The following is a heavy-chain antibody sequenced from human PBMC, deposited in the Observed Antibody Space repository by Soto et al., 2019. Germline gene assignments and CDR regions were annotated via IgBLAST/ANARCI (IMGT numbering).Heavy chain of an antibody. CDR3: ARDKYCSGGSCRKNWFDP. D-gene: IGHD2-15*01. CDR2: INPKSGGT. J-gene: IGHJ5*02. CDR1: GYTFTGYY. V-gene: IGHV1-2*02. Sequence: ASVKVSCKASGYTFTGYYLHWVRQAPGQGLEWMGWINPKSGGTKYAQNFQGRVTMTRDTSISTAYMDLSRLRSDDTAVYYCARDKYCSGGSCRKNWFDPWGQGTLVTV.